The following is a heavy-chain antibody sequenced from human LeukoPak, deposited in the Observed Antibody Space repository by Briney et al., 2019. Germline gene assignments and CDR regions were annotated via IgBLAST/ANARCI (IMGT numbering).Heavy chain of an antibody. Sequence: GGSVTLFCAASGLTFKYYWMAWLRVAPGKALEWVAHIKEDGTQRYYVDSVKGRFTISRDDAKNSLYLQMDTLTDEDTAVYYCVRGGWELDYWGQGVLVTVSS. D-gene: IGHD4-23*01. J-gene: IGHJ4*02. V-gene: IGHV3-7*01. CDR2: IKEDGTQR. CDR3: VRGGWELDY. CDR1: GLTFKYYW.